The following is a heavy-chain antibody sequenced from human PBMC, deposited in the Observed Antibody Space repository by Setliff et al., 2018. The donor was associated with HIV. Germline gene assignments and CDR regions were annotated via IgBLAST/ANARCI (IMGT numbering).Heavy chain of an antibody. V-gene: IGHV3-49*04. Sequence: GGSLRLSCTASGFTFGDYAMSWVRQAPGKGLEWVGFIRSKAYGGTTEYAASVKDRFTVSRDDSKSIAYLQINSLKTEDTAVYYCTRDKGYAFDIWGQGTMVT. J-gene: IGHJ3*02. CDR2: IRSKAYGGTT. CDR3: TRDKGYAFDI. D-gene: IGHD5-18*01. CDR1: GFTFGDYA.